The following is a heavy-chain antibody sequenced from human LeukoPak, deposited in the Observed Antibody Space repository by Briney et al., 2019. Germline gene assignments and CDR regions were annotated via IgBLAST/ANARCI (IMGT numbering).Heavy chain of an antibody. CDR1: GGSFSDYY. Sequence: SETLSLTCAVSGGSFSDYYWTWIRHSPGKGLEWLGEVTHKGSAKYNSPLRSRLSLSVDVSKNQFSLRLTSVTAADTAIYYCARLTLYQTPADSSGWSRVARGSLDSWGQGTLLTVSS. D-gene: IGHD6-25*01. J-gene: IGHJ5*01. CDR3: ARLTLYQTPADSSGWSRVARGSLDS. V-gene: IGHV4-34*01. CDR2: VTHKGSA.